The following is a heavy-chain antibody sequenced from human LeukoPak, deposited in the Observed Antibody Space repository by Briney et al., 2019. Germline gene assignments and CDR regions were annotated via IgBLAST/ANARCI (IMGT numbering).Heavy chain of an antibody. CDR3: TTINRGNIFGYFDF. Sequence: SETLSLTCTVSGGSMTTHHWNWMRQPPGEGLEGIGYVFDSGRTNETSSLNSRVTLPADTPKNQLALRLSPVTAAGTALYYCTTINRGNIFGYFDFWGQGILVTVSS. CDR1: GGSMTTHH. CDR2: VFDSGRT. J-gene: IGHJ4*02. D-gene: IGHD5-18*01. V-gene: IGHV4-59*11.